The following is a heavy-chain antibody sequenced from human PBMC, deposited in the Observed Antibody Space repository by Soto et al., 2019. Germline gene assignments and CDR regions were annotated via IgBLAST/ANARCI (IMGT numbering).Heavy chain of an antibody. Sequence: ASVKVSCNASGYTFTSYGISWVRQAPGQGLEWMGWISAYNGNTNYAQNLQGRVTMTTDTSTSTAYMELRSLRSDDTAVYYCARVGYNWNYYYYYGMDVWGQGTTVTGSS. D-gene: IGHD1-20*01. J-gene: IGHJ6*02. CDR1: GYTFTSYG. CDR3: ARVGYNWNYYYYYGMDV. CDR2: ISAYNGNT. V-gene: IGHV1-18*01.